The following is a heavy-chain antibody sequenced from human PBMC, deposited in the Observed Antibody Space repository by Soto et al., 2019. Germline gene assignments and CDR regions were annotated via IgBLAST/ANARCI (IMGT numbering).Heavy chain of an antibody. V-gene: IGHV1-2*02. J-gene: IGHJ3*02. CDR3: ARVGMSGYVGHNAFDI. CDR1: GYTFTGYY. CDR2: INPNSGGT. D-gene: IGHD5-12*01. Sequence: DSVKVSFKASGYTFTGYYMHWLLQAPGQGLEWMGGINPNSGGTNYAQKFQGRVTMTRDTSISTAYMELSRLRSDDTAVYYCARVGMSGYVGHNAFDIGGQGTMVSVSS.